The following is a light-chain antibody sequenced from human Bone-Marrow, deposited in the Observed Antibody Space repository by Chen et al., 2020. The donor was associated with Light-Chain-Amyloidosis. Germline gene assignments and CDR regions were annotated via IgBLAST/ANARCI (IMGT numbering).Light chain of an antibody. J-gene: IGKJ1*01. V-gene: IGKV3-11*01. CDR3: QQRSYWPPS. CDR1: QTVASF. CDR2: DAS. Sequence: EILLTQSPATLSSSPGEIATLSCRASQTVASFLAWYQPNPGQAPRLLIYDASNRATGIPARISGSGSGTDFTLTISSLEPEDFAVYYCQQRSYWPPSFGQGTKVEIK.